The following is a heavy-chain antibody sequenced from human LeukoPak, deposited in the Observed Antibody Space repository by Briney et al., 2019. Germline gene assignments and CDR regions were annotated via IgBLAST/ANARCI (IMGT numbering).Heavy chain of an antibody. V-gene: IGHV3-7*01. Sequence: GGSLRLSCAASGFTFSSYWMSWVRQAPGRGLEWVANIKQDGSEKYYVDSVKGRFTISRDNAKNSLYLQMNSLRAGDTAVYYCARAFSSNFHYGMDVWGRGTTVTVSS. CDR1: GFTFSSYW. CDR2: IKQDGSEK. CDR3: ARAFSSNFHYGMDV. J-gene: IGHJ6*02. D-gene: IGHD6-6*01.